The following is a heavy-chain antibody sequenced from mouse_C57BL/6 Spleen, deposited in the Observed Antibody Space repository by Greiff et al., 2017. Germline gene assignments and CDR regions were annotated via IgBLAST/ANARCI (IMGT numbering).Heavy chain of an antibody. V-gene: IGHV1-37*01. Sequence: VQLKESGPELVKPGASVKISCKASGYSFTGFFMNWVTQSHGQSLEWIGRINPYNGDTFYNKKFKGTDTLTVDKYSSTAHMALLSLTSEDFAVYYCARAAVVAPYAGDYWGQGTSVTVSS. D-gene: IGHD1-1*01. CDR3: ARAAVVAPYAGDY. CDR1: GYSFTGFF. J-gene: IGHJ4*01. CDR2: INPYNGDT.